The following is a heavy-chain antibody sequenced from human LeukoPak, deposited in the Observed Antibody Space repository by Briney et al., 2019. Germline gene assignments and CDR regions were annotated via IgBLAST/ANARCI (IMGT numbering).Heavy chain of an antibody. CDR3: AKDPDYYDSSGYYYFDY. J-gene: IGHJ4*02. Sequence: QPGGSLRLSXAASGFTFSSYAMSWVRQAPGKGLEWVSAISGSGGSTYYADSVKGRFTISRDNSKNTLYLQMNSLRAEDTAVYYCAKDPDYYDSSGYYYFDYWGQGTLVTVSS. V-gene: IGHV3-23*01. CDR1: GFTFSSYA. D-gene: IGHD3-22*01. CDR2: ISGSGGST.